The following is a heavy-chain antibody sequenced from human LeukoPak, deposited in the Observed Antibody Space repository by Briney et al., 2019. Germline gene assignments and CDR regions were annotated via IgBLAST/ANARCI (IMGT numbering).Heavy chain of an antibody. Sequence: ASVKVSCKASGYTFTSYAMLWVRQAPGQRLEWMGWINAGNGNTKYSQKFQGRVTITRDTSASTAYMELSSLRSEDTAVYYCARDVVTFYDDSSGYYYWGQGTLVTVSS. D-gene: IGHD3-22*01. CDR2: INAGNGNT. CDR3: ARDVVTFYDDSSGYYY. J-gene: IGHJ4*02. V-gene: IGHV1-3*01. CDR1: GYTFTSYA.